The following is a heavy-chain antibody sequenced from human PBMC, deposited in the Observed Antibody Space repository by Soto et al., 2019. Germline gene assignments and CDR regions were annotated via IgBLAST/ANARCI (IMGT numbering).Heavy chain of an antibody. CDR2: TIPIFGTA. CDR1: GGTFSSYA. CDR3: ARVVAPYHYHSSGYYLAY. V-gene: IGHV1-69*13. Sequence: ASVKVSCKASGGTFSSYAISWVRQAPGQGLEWMGGTIPIFGTANYAQKFQGRVTITADESTSTAYMELSSLRSEDTAVYYCARVVAPYHYHSSGYYLAYWGQGSLVTVSS. D-gene: IGHD3-22*01. J-gene: IGHJ4*02.